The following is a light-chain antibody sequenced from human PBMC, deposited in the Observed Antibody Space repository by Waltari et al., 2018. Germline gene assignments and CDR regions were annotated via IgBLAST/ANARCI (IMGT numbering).Light chain of an antibody. Sequence: QSVLTQPPSASGTPGQRVTISCSGSSSTLGTNTVNWYQQVPGTAPKLLIFNNNQRPSGVPDRFSGSKSGTSASLAISGLQSEDEADYYCAAWGDSLHGRWVFGGGTKLTVL. CDR1: SSTLGTNT. CDR2: NNN. V-gene: IGLV1-44*01. J-gene: IGLJ3*02. CDR3: AAWGDSLHGRWV.